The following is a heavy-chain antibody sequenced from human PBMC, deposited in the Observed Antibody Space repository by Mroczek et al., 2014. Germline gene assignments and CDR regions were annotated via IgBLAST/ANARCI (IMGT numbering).Heavy chain of an antibody. Sequence: ESGGGVVQPGRSLRLSCAASGFTFSSYGMHWVRQAPGKGLEWVAVIWYDGSNKYYADSVKGRFTISRDNSKNTLYLQMNSLRAEDTAVYYCARLWFGEEQEDGMDVWGQGTTVTVSS. CDR3: ARLWFGEEQEDGMDV. J-gene: IGHJ6*02. D-gene: IGHD3-10*01. CDR2: IWYDGSNK. V-gene: IGHV3-33*01. CDR1: GFTFSSYG.